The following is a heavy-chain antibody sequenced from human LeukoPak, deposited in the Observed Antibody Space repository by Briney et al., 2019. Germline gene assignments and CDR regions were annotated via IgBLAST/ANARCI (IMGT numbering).Heavy chain of an antibody. D-gene: IGHD4-17*01. CDR1: GGTCSSYA. CDR2: IIPIFGTA. V-gene: IGHV1-69*01. CDR3: ARGRLYGAPDY. Sequence: GSSVKLSCKASGGTCSSYAISWVRQAPGQGLEWMGGIIPIFGTANYAQKFQGRVTITADESTSTAYMELSSLRSEDTAVYYGARGRLYGAPDYWGQGTLVTVSS. J-gene: IGHJ4*02.